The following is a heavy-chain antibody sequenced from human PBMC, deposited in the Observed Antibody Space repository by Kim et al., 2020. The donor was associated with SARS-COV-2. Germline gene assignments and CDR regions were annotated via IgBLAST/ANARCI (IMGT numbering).Heavy chain of an antibody. CDR3: ARDGRWLGGGSAFDI. CDR1: GFTFSSYW. Sequence: GGSLRLSCAASGFTFSSYWMSWVRQAPGKVLEWVANIKQDGSEKYYVDSVKGRFTISGDNAKNSLYLQMNSLRAEDTAVYYCARDGRWLGGGSAFDIWGQGTMVTVSS. V-gene: IGHV3-7*01. D-gene: IGHD6-19*01. J-gene: IGHJ3*02. CDR2: IKQDGSEK.